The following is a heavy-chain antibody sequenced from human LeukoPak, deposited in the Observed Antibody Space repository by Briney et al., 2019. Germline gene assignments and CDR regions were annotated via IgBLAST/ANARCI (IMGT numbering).Heavy chain of an antibody. Sequence: SETLSLTCTVSGGSISSGHYYWTWIRQRPGRGLEWIGYIFYSGSTYYNPSLKSRITISVDTSKNQFSLKLSSVTAADTAVYYCARGNSGYDYAFDIWGQGTMVTVSS. CDR2: IFYSGST. CDR3: ARGNSGYDYAFDI. V-gene: IGHV4-30-4*08. D-gene: IGHD5-12*01. J-gene: IGHJ3*02. CDR1: GGSISSGHYY.